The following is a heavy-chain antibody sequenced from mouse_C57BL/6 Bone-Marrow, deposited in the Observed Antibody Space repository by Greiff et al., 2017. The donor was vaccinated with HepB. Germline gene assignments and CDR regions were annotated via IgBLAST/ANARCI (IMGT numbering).Heavy chain of an antibody. CDR1: GFNIKDDY. J-gene: IGHJ4*01. Sequence: VQLQQPGAELVRPGTSVKLSCTASGFNIKDDYMHWVKQRPEQGLEWIGWIDPENGDTEYASKFQGKATITADTSSNTAYLQLSSLTSEDTAVYYCTPFEYAMDYWGQGTSVTVSS. CDR2: IDPENGDT. CDR3: TPFEYAMDY. V-gene: IGHV14-4*01.